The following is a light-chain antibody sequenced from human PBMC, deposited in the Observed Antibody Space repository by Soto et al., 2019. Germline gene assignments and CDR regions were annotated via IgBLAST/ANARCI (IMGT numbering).Light chain of an antibody. V-gene: IGKV1-5*03. CDR1: QSITTW. CDR2: KAS. J-gene: IGKJ1*01. Sequence: DIQMTQSPSTLSASVGDRVSITCRASQSITTWLAWYQQKPGKAPKLLIYKASSLESGVPSRFSGSGSGTEFIFTISGLQPDDFATYYCQQYNSYPWTFGQGTKVDIK. CDR3: QQYNSYPWT.